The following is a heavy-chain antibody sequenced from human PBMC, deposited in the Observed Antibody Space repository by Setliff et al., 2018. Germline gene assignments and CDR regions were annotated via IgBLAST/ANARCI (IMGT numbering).Heavy chain of an antibody. CDR3: GRVTGSGKGF. D-gene: IGHD2-15*01. CDR1: GGTFTYYY. Sequence: SETLSLTCAASGGTFTYYYWTWIRQAPGKGLEWIAYIYYSGTTNYNPSLKSRVTISLDTSKNQFSLKLSSVTAADTAVYYCGRVTGSGKGFWGQGTLVTVSS. CDR2: IYYSGTT. V-gene: IGHV4-59*01. J-gene: IGHJ4*02.